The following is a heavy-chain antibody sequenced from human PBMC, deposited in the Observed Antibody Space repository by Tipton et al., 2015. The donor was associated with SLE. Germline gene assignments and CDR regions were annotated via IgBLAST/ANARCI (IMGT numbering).Heavy chain of an antibody. J-gene: IGHJ4*02. Sequence: LRLSCTVSGGSFSNYSWNWIRQPPGKGLEWVGYVFISGTTNYNPPLKSRVTISVDTSRIQFPLKLSSVPAAGTAVYYCARTPAYYDGNSYQYFFDYWGQGTLVTVSS. CDR3: ARTPAYYDGNSYQYFFDY. CDR2: VFISGTT. CDR1: GGSFSNYS. D-gene: IGHD3-22*01. V-gene: IGHV4-4*08.